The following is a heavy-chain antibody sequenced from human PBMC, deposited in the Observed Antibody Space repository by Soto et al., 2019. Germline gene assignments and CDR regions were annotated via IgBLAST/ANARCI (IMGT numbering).Heavy chain of an antibody. D-gene: IGHD3-3*01. V-gene: IGHV4-34*01. J-gene: IGHJ4*02. CDR2: INHSGST. CDR1: GGSFSGYY. CDR3: ARANHVLRFLEWLWGNPNYFDY. Sequence: PSETLSLTCAVYGGSFSGYYWSWIRQPPGKGLEWIGEINHSGSTNYNPSLKSRVTISVDTSKNQFSLKLSSVTAADTAVYYCARANHVLRFLEWLWGNPNYFDYWGQGTLVTVSS.